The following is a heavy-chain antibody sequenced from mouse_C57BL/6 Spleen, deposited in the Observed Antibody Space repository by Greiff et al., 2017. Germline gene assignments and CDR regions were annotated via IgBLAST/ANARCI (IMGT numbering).Heavy chain of an antibody. D-gene: IGHD2-4*01. CDR2: INPNYGTT. Sequence: ASVKISCKASGYSFTDYNMNWVKQSNGKSLEWIGVINPNYGTTSYNQKFKGKATLTVDQSSSTAYMQLNSLTSEDSAVYYCAREGEKRAVYDYDGPYYYAMDYWGQGTSVTVSS. J-gene: IGHJ4*01. CDR1: GYSFTDYN. V-gene: IGHV1-39*01. CDR3: AREGEKRAVYDYDGPYYYAMDY.